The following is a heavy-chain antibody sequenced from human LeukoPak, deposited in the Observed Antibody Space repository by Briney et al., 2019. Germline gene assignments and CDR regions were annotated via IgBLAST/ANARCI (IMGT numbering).Heavy chain of an antibody. CDR1: EFTFSSSA. CDR2: ISSTGGTT. D-gene: IGHD6-6*01. CDR3: ARRYGSSSYYFDY. Sequence: GSLRLSCAASEFTFSSSAMSWVRQAPGKGLEWVSAISSTGGTTYYADSVKGRFTTSRDNSKSTLYLEMNSLRGDDTALYYCARRYGSSSYYFDYWGQGTLVTVSS. V-gene: IGHV3-23*01. J-gene: IGHJ4*02.